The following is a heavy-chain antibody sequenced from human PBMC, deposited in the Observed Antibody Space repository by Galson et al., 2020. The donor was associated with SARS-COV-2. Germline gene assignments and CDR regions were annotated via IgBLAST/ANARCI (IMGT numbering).Heavy chain of an antibody. CDR3: AHSAPSSLTIFGVVIVKDYFDY. CDR1: GFSLTTSRVG. Sequence: ESGPTLVKPTQTLTLTCTFSGFSLTTSRVGVGWIRQPPGKALEWLALIYWNDDKRYSPSLKSRLTITKDTSKNQVVLTMTNMDPVDTATYFCAHSAPSSLTIFGVVIVKDYFDYWGQGTLVTVFS. J-gene: IGHJ4*02. CDR2: IYWNDDK. V-gene: IGHV2-5*01. D-gene: IGHD3-3*01.